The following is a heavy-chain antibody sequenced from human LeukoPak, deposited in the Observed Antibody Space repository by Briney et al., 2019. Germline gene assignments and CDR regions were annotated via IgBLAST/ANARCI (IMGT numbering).Heavy chain of an antibody. CDR3: REERRRTSGSYGMYDYYGMDV. V-gene: IGHV4-34*01. D-gene: IGHD1-26*01. CDR2: INHSGST. CDR1: GGSFSGYY. J-gene: IGHJ6*02. Sequence: SETLSLTCAVYGGSFSGYYWSWIRQPPGKGLEWIGEINHSGSTNYNPSLKSRVTMSIDTSKNHFSLKLISVTAADTAVYYCREERRRTSGSYGMYDYYGMDVWGQGTTVTVSS.